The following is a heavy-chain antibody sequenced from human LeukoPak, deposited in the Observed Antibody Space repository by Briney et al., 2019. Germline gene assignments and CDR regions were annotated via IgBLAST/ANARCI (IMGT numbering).Heavy chain of an antibody. Sequence: SETLSLTCTVSGGSISSSSYYWGWIRQPPGKGLGWIGSIYYSGSTYYNPSLKSRVTISVDTSKNQFSLKLSSVTAADTAVYYCARQGRDTAMVRSLDYFDYWGQGTLVTVST. V-gene: IGHV4-39*01. CDR2: IYYSGST. D-gene: IGHD5-18*01. J-gene: IGHJ4*02. CDR3: ARQGRDTAMVRSLDYFDY. CDR1: GGSISSSSYY.